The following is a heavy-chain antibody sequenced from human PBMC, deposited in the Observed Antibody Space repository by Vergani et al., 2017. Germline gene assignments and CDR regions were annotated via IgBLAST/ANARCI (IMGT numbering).Heavy chain of an antibody. CDR3: ARVAIVATEGYYYYYMDV. Sequence: QVQLVESGGGVVQPGGSLRLSCAASGFTFSSYGMHWVRQAPGKGLEWVAVISYDGSNKYYADSVKGRFTISRDNSKNTLYLQMNSLRAEDTAVYYCARVAIVATEGYYYYYMDVWGKGTTVTVSS. CDR1: GFTFSSYG. J-gene: IGHJ6*03. D-gene: IGHD5-12*01. V-gene: IGHV3-30*19. CDR2: ISYDGSNK.